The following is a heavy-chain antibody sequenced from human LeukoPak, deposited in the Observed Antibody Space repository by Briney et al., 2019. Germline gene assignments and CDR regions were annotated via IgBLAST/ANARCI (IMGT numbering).Heavy chain of an antibody. D-gene: IGHD4-11*01. CDR1: GGSISSGDYY. V-gene: IGHV4-30-4*01. CDR3: ARETTGLARYFDY. CDR2: IYYSGST. J-gene: IGHJ4*02. Sequence: SETLSLTCTVSGGSISSGDYYWRWIRQPPGKGLEWIGYIYYSGSTYYNPSLKSRVTISVDTSKNQFSLNLSSVTAADTAFYYCARETTGLARYFDYWGQGTLVTVSS.